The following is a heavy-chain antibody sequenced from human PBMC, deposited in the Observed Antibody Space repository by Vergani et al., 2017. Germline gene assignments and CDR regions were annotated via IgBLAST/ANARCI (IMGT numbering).Heavy chain of an antibody. CDR3: ARSIVSRNPPDYFDN. J-gene: IGHJ4*02. CDR2: VDDSGYF. V-gene: IGHV4-61*01. Sequence: QMQLQESGPGLVKASETLSLTCTVSGDSIISRSYYWNWIRQTPGEGLEWIGYVDDSGYFNYNPSLKTRVSMSSDTSNNQFSLMLSAVTVADTAVYYCARSIVSRNPPDYFDNWGQGTLVTVSS. CDR1: GDSIISRSYY. D-gene: IGHD1-14*01.